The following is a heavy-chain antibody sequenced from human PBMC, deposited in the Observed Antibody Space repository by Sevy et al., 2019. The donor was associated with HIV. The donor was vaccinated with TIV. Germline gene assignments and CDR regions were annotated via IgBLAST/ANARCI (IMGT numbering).Heavy chain of an antibody. V-gene: IGHV5-51*01. CDR2: IYPADSDT. Sequence: GESLRISCKGSGYSFTSYWIGWVRQMPGKGLGWRGIIYPADSDTRYSPSFQGQVTISADKSISTAYLQWSSLKASDPAMYYCARLGGWPHDAFDIWGQGTMVTVSS. D-gene: IGHD6-19*01. CDR3: ARLGGWPHDAFDI. CDR1: GYSFTSYW. J-gene: IGHJ3*02.